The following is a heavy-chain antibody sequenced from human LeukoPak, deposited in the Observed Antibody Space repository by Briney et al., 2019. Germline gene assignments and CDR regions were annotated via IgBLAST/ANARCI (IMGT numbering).Heavy chain of an antibody. D-gene: IGHD6-19*01. CDR1: GYTFTNCG. CDR3: AREVWNSRDTSGPLDP. Sequence: ASVKVSCKASGYTFTNCGITWVRQAPGQGLEWMGWISADNGDTHYAQRFQGRVTLTTETSTGTAYMELRSLRSDDTAVYYCAREVWNSRDTSGPLDPWGQGTLVFVSA. J-gene: IGHJ5*02. CDR2: ISADNGDT. V-gene: IGHV1-18*01.